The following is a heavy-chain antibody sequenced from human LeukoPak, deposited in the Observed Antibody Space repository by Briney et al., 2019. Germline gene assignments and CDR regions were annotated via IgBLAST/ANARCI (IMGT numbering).Heavy chain of an antibody. D-gene: IGHD3-22*01. V-gene: IGHV4-4*07. Sequence: PSETLSLTCTVSGGSISSYYWSWIRQPAGKGLEWIGRIYTSGSTNYNPSLKSRVTISVDTSKNQFSLKLSSVTAADTAVYYCARKGDDSSGYYMYYFDNWGQGTLVTVSS. CDR3: ARKGDDSSGYYMYYFDN. CDR2: IYTSGST. CDR1: GGSISSYY. J-gene: IGHJ4*02.